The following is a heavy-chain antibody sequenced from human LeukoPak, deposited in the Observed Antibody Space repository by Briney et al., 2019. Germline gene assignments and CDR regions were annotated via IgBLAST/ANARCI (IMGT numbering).Heavy chain of an antibody. CDR3: ARGTPSSSGWLYYGMDV. V-gene: IGHV3-30*19. J-gene: IGHJ6*02. CDR2: ISYDGSNK. CDR1: GFTFSGNG. Sequence: PGGSLRLSCAASGFTFSGNGMHWVRQAPGKGLEWVAVISYDGSNKYYADSVKGRFTISRDNSKNTLYLQMNSLRAEDTAVYYCARGTPSSSGWLYYGMDVWGQGTTVTVSS. D-gene: IGHD6-19*01.